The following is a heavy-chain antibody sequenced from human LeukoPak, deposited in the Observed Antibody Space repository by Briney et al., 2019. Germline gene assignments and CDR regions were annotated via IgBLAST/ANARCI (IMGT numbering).Heavy chain of an antibody. Sequence: SVKVSCKASGGTFSSYAISWVRQAPGQGLEWMGRIIPIFGTANYAQKFQGRVTITTDESTSTAYMELSSLRSEDTAVYYCARDLYSGSYYNYFDYWGQGTLVTVSS. D-gene: IGHD1-26*01. CDR2: IIPIFGTA. CDR1: GGTFSSYA. J-gene: IGHJ4*02. V-gene: IGHV1-69*05. CDR3: ARDLYSGSYYNYFDY.